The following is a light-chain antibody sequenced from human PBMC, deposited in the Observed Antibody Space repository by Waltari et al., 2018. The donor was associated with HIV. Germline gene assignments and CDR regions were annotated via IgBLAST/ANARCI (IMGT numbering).Light chain of an antibody. V-gene: IGLV3-1*01. CDR1: KLGDKY. Sequence: SYELTQPPSVSVSPGHTPSIPCSVDKLGDKYACWYQQYPGQAPVLVIYQDSKRPSGIPERFSGSNSGNTATLTISGTQAMDEADYYCQAWDSSTAVVFGGGTKLTVL. CDR2: QDS. J-gene: IGLJ2*01. CDR3: QAWDSSTAVV.